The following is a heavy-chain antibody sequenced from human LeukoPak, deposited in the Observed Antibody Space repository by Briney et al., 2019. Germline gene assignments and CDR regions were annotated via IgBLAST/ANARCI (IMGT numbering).Heavy chain of an antibody. CDR3: VLRGGATDY. D-gene: IGHD3-16*01. CDR1: GFTFSSYA. J-gene: IGHJ4*02. Sequence: GGSLRLSCAASGFTFSSYAMHWVRQAPGKGLEWVALISYDGSNKYYADSVKGRFTISRDNSKNTLYLQMNSLRAEDTAVYYCVLRGGATDYWGQGTLVTVSS. V-gene: IGHV3-30-3*01. CDR2: ISYDGSNK.